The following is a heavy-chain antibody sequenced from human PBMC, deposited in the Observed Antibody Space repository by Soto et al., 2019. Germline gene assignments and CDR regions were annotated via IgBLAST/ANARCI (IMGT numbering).Heavy chain of an antibody. CDR2: IKSKTDGGIT. Sequence: PGGSLRLSCAASGFTFSNAWMDWVRQASGQGMEWVGRIKSKTDGGITDYAAPVKGRFTISRDDSKNTLYLQMNSRKPEDTAVYYCRFGGSYSSVVDYWGQGTLVTVSS. V-gene: IGHV3-15*07. CDR3: RFGGSYSSVVDY. D-gene: IGHD6-19*01. CDR1: GFTFSNAW. J-gene: IGHJ4*02.